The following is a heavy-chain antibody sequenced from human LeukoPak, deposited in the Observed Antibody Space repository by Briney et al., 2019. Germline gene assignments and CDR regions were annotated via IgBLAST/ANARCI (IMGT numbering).Heavy chain of an antibody. CDR3: GGYGATFDL. V-gene: IGHV4-38-2*01. J-gene: IGHJ2*01. D-gene: IGHD1-26*01. Sequence: PSETLSLTCAVSGYSISSGYHWGWIRQPPGKGLEWIGYIYHSGTTRYNPSLKSRLTILVDTSRNQFSLILRSVTAADTAVYYCGGYGATFDLWGRGTMVTVSS. CDR1: GYSISSGYH. CDR2: IYHSGTT.